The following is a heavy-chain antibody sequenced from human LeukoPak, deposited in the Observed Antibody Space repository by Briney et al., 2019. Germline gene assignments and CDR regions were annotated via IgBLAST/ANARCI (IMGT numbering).Heavy chain of an antibody. CDR3: ASRDKFCSSTSSRTPFAS. J-gene: IGHJ4*02. V-gene: IGHV4-39*01. D-gene: IGHD2-2*01. CDR1: GGSISSSSYY. Sequence: SETLSLTCTVSGGSISSSSYYWGWIRQPPGKGLEWIGSIYYSGSTYYSPSLKSRVTISVDTSKNQFSLKLSSVTAADTAVYYCASRDKFCSSTSSRTPFASWGQGPRATVPS. CDR2: IYYSGST.